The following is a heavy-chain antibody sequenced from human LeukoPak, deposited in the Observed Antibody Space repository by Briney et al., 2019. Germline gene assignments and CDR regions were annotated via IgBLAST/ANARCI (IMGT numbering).Heavy chain of an antibody. J-gene: IGHJ5*02. Sequence: PGGSLRLSCAASGFTFSSYSMNWVRQAPGKGLEWVSSISSDSSHTYNADTVKGRFTISRDNAKNSLYLQMNSLRAEDTAVYYCTRDHWFDPWGQGTLVIVSS. CDR2: ISSDSSHT. V-gene: IGHV3-21*01. CDR1: GFTFSSYS. CDR3: TRDHWFDP.